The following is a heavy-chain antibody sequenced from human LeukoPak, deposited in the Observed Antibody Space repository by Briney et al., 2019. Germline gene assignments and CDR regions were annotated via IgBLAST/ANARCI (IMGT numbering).Heavy chain of an antibody. CDR2: ISWDGDST. D-gene: IGHD3-22*01. Sequence: GGSLRLSCAASGFTFDDYAMHWVRQAPGKGLECVSLISWDGDSTYYADSVKGRFTISRDNNKNSLYLQMNSLRTEDSALYYCATAPYDSRGIFDYWGQGTLVTVSS. V-gene: IGHV3-43D*03. J-gene: IGHJ4*02. CDR3: ATAPYDSRGIFDY. CDR1: GFTFDDYA.